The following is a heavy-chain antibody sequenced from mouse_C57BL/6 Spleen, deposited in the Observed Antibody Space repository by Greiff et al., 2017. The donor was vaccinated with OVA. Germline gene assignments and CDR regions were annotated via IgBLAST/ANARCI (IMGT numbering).Heavy chain of an antibody. J-gene: IGHJ3*01. Sequence: QVQLQQPGPELVKPGASVKLSCKASGYTFTSYWMHWVKQRPGQGLEWIGNINPSNGGTNYNEKFKSKATLTVDKSSSTAYMQLSSLTSEDSAVYYCAGGARPQGRFAYWGQGTLVTVSA. CDR1: GYTFTSYW. CDR2: INPSNGGT. V-gene: IGHV1-53*01. CDR3: AGGARPQGRFAY.